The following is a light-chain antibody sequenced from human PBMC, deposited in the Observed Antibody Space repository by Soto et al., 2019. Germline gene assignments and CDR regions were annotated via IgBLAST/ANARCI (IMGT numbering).Light chain of an antibody. CDR3: SSYTSSSTEI. V-gene: IGLV2-14*01. J-gene: IGLJ1*01. CDR2: EVT. CDR1: SSDVGGYNF. Sequence: QSALTQPASVSGSPGQSITISCTGTSSDVGGYNFVCWYQQHPGKAPKLMIYEVTNRPSGVSNRFSGSKSGNTASLTISGLQAEDEADYYCSSYTSSSTEIFGTGTKLTVL.